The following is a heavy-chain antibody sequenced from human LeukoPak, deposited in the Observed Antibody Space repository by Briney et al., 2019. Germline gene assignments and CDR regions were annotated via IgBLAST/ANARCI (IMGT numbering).Heavy chain of an antibody. Sequence: PGGSLRLSCAASGLTVSSNYMTWVRQAPGKGLEWVSVLHAAGGTYYADSVKGRFTISRHISKNTVYPQMNSLRAEDTAVYYCAREGYDSSGYPRLLDYWGQGTLVTVSS. V-gene: IGHV3-53*04. CDR2: LHAAGGT. CDR1: GLTVSSNY. D-gene: IGHD3-22*01. J-gene: IGHJ4*02. CDR3: AREGYDSSGYPRLLDY.